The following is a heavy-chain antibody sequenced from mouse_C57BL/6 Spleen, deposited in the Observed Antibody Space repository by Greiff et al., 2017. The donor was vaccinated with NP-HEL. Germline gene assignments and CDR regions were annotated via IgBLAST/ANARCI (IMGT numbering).Heavy chain of an antibody. Sequence: VKLMESGPGLVAPSQSLSITCTVSGFSLTSYGVSWVRQPPGKGLEWLGVIWGDGGTNYHSALISRLSISKDNAKSQVFLKLNSLQTDDTATYYCASWDEYWYFDVWGTGTTVTVSS. D-gene: IGHD4-1*01. CDR2: IWGDGGT. V-gene: IGHV2-3*01. CDR3: ASWDEYWYFDV. CDR1: GFSLTSYG. J-gene: IGHJ1*03.